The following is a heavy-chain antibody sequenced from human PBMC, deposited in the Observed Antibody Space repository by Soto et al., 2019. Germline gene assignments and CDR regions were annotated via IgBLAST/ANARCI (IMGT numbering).Heavy chain of an antibody. V-gene: IGHV3-7*01. D-gene: IGHD4-17*01. J-gene: IGHJ6*03. Sequence: TGGSLRLSCAASGFTFSSYWMSWVRQAPGKGLEWVANIKQDGSEKYYVDSVKGRFTISRDNAKNSLYLQMNSLRAEDTAVYYCARVAHDYGDYDYYYYYMDVWGKGTTVTVSS. CDR3: ARVAHDYGDYDYYYYYMDV. CDR2: IKQDGSEK. CDR1: GFTFSSYW.